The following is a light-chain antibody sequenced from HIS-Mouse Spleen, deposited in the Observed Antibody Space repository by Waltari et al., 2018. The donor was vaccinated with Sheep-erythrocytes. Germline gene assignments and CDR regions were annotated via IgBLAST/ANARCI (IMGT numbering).Light chain of an antibody. J-gene: IGLJ2*01. CDR1: SSDAGGYNY. CDR3: SSYTSRSTGV. V-gene: IGLV2-14*01. CDR2: EVS. Sequence: QSALNQPASVSGSPGQSITISCTGTSSDAGGYNYVSWYQQHPGKAPKLMIYEVSNRPSGVSNRFSGSKSGNTASLTISGLQAEDEADYYCSSYTSRSTGVFGGGTKLTVL.